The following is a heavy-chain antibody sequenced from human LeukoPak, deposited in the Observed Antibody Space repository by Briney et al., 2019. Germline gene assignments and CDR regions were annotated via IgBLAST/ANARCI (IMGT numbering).Heavy chain of an antibody. CDR1: GGSFSGYY. J-gene: IGHJ4*02. V-gene: IGHV4-34*01. CDR3: ARHPLRGGFDY. Sequence: SETLSLTCAVYGGSFSGYYWSWIRQPPGKGLEWIGEINHSGSTNYNPSLKSRVTISVDTSKNQFSLKLSSVTAADTAVYYCARHPLRGGFDYWGRGTLVTVSS. CDR2: INHSGST.